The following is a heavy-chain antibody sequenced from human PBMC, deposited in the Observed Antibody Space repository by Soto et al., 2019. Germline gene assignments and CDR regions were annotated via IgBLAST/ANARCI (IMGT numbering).Heavy chain of an antibody. D-gene: IGHD2-2*02. CDR3: ARGGGKILAPIP. CDR2: INPNSGVT. J-gene: IGHJ5*02. V-gene: IGHV1-2*02. CDR1: GYTFTGYF. Sequence: WASVKVSCKASGYTFTGYFIHWVRQAPGQGLEWMGYINPNSGVTKYEPRFQGRVTMTRDTSIRTAYMDLNNLRSDDTAVYYCARGGGKILAPIPWGPGTLVNVSS.